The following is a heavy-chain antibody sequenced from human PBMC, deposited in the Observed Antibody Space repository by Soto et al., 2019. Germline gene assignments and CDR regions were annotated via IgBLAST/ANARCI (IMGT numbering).Heavy chain of an antibody. CDR2: IYHSGST. CDR3: ARDRSGWSRYYYYGMDV. Sequence: SETLSRTCAVSGGSISSSNWWSWVRQPPGKGLEWIGEIYHSGSTNYNPSLKSRVTISVDKSKNQFSLKLSSVTAADAAVYYCARDRSGWSRYYYYGMDVWGQGATVTVSS. V-gene: IGHV4-4*02. J-gene: IGHJ6*02. D-gene: IGHD6-19*01. CDR1: GGSISSSNW.